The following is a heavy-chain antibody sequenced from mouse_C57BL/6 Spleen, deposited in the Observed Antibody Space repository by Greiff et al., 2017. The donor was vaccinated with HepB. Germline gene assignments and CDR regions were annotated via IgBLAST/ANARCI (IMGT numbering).Heavy chain of an antibody. J-gene: IGHJ4*01. CDR3: ARATTVVPYAMDY. CDR1: GFTFSDYY. V-gene: IGHV5-12*01. Sequence: EVKLQESGGGLVQPGGSLKLSCAASGFTFSDYYMYWVRQTPEKRLEWVAYISNGGGSTYYPDTVKGRFTISRDNAKNTLYLQMSRLKSEDTAMYYCARATTVVPYAMDYWGQGTSVTVSS. CDR2: ISNGGGST. D-gene: IGHD1-1*01.